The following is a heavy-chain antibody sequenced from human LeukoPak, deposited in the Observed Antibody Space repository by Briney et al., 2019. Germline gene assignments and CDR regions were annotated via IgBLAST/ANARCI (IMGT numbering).Heavy chain of an antibody. D-gene: IGHD6-6*01. CDR3: ATIGHSSSSTDMGGAFDI. V-gene: IGHV4-59*01. CDR1: GGSISSYY. J-gene: IGHJ3*02. Sequence: SETLSLTCTVSGGSISSYYWSWIRQPPGKGLEWIGYIYYSGSTNYNPSLKSRVTISVDTSKNQFSLKLSSVTAADTAVYYCATIGHSSSSTDMGGAFDIWGQGTMVTVSS. CDR2: IYYSGST.